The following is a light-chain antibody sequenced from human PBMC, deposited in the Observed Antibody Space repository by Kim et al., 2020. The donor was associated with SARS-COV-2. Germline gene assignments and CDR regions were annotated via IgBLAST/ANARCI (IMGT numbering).Light chain of an antibody. Sequence: PGERATLSCRASQSVSSYLAWYQQKPGQAPRLLIYDASNRATGIPARFSGSGSGTDFTLTISSLEPEDFAVYYCQQRSNWPPITFGQGTRLE. J-gene: IGKJ5*01. CDR2: DAS. V-gene: IGKV3-11*01. CDR3: QQRSNWPPIT. CDR1: QSVSSY.